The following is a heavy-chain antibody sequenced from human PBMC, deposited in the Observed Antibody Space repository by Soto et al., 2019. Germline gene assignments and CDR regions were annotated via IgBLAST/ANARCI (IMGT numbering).Heavy chain of an antibody. Sequence: EVQLVESGGGLVQPGGSLRLSCAASGFTFSSYWMSWDRQAPGKGLEWVANIKQDGSEKYYVDSVKGRFTISRDNAKNSLYLQMNSLRAEDTAVYYCARDGEMATITGTNWFDPWGQGTLVTVSS. D-gene: IGHD5-12*01. CDR1: GFTFSSYW. J-gene: IGHJ5*02. CDR3: ARDGEMATITGTNWFDP. CDR2: IKQDGSEK. V-gene: IGHV3-7*01.